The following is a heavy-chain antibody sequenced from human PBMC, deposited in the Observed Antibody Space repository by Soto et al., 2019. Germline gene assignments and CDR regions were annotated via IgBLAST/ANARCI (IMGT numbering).Heavy chain of an antibody. CDR2: ISAYNGNT. V-gene: IGHV1-18*01. J-gene: IGHJ3*02. Sequence: ASVKVACKASGYTFTSYGISWVRQAPGQGLEGMGWISAYNGNTNYAQKLQGRVTITTDTSTSTAYMELRSLRADDTAVYYCARNGYYDSSGPEGAAFDIWGQGTMVTVSS. CDR3: ARNGYYDSSGPEGAAFDI. D-gene: IGHD3-22*01. CDR1: GYTFTSYG.